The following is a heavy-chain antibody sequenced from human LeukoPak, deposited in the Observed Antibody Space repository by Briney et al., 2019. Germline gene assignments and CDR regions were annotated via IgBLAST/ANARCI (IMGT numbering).Heavy chain of an antibody. CDR1: GGSFSGYY. D-gene: IGHD2-21*02. CDR2: INHSGST. V-gene: IGHV4-34*01. J-gene: IGHJ5*02. CDR3: ARHLAYCGGDCYSNWFDP. Sequence: PSETLSLTCGVYGGSFSGYYWSWLRQPPGKGLEWIGEINHSGSTNYNSSLKSRVTISVDTSKNQFSLKLSSVTAADTAVYYCARHLAYCGGDCYSNWFDPWGQGTLVTVSS.